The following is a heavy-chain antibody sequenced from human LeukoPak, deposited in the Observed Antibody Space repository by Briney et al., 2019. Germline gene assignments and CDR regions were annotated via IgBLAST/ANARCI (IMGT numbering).Heavy chain of an antibody. CDR1: GGTFSSYG. Sequence: SVKVSCKASGGTFSSYGVSWVRQAPGQRLEWLGRIIPMFDVTNYAQKFQGRVTVTADKATNTAYMELSSLISEATAVYYCARDSSAAGSGGLFDPWGQGTQVTVSS. J-gene: IGHJ5*02. V-gene: IGHV1-69*04. CDR3: ARDSSAAGSGGLFDP. D-gene: IGHD6-13*01. CDR2: IIPMFDVT.